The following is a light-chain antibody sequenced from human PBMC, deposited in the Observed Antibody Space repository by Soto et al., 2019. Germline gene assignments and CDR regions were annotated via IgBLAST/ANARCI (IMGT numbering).Light chain of an antibody. J-gene: IGKJ2*01. CDR1: QSVSSN. V-gene: IGKV3-15*01. CDR3: QQYNNWPPYT. Sequence: EIVMTQSPATLSVSPGERATLSCRASQSVSSNLAWYQQKPGQAPRLLIYGASTRATGIPARFSGSGSGTEFTLTISSLQSEDFAVYYCQQYNNWPPYTFGQGTTLAIK. CDR2: GAS.